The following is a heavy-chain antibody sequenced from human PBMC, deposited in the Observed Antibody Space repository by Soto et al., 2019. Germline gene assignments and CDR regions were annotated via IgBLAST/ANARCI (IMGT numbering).Heavy chain of an antibody. Sequence: SETLSLTCTVSGVSITPYYWTWIRHPPGKGLECIGYVYHTGNTYYNPSLKSRVTISLDTSKNQVSLRLKSVTAADTAVYYCAREQYNWKLWGQGNLVTVSS. J-gene: IGHJ4*02. CDR2: VYHTGNT. V-gene: IGHV4-59*01. CDR3: AREQYNWKL. CDR1: GVSITPYY. D-gene: IGHD1-20*01.